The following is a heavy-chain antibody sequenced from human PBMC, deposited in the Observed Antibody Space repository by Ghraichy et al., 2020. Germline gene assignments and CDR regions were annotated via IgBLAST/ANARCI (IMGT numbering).Heavy chain of an antibody. CDR1: GGSFSGYY. V-gene: IGHV4-34*01. CDR2: INHSGST. CDR3: ASTGGSANWDFYYFDY. Sequence: SETLSLTCAVYGGSFSGYYWSWIRQPPGKGLEWIGEINHSGSTNYNPSLKSRVTISVDTSKNQFSLKLSSVTAADTAVYYCASTGGSANWDFYYFDYWGQGTLVTVSS. J-gene: IGHJ4*02. D-gene: IGHD3-10*01.